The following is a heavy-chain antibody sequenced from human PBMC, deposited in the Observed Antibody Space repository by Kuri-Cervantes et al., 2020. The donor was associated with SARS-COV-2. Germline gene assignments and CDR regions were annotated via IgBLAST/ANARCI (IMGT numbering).Heavy chain of an antibody. J-gene: IGHJ6*02. D-gene: IGHD3-3*01. CDR2: INSAGTTI. Sequence: GESLKISCAASEFTFSNYAMNWVRQAPGKGPEWLSSINSAGTTIYYADSLKGRLTVSRDNGKNSLYLQMNSLRVQDSAIYFCARSRENAYDFWTGVSDSDYFYGFDVWGQGTTVTVSS. V-gene: IGHV3-21*01. CDR1: EFTFSNYA. CDR3: ARSRENAYDFWTGVSDSDYFYGFDV.